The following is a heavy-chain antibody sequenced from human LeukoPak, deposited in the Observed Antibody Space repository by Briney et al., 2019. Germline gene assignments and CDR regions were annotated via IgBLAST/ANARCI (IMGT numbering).Heavy chain of an antibody. CDR3: ARDHCSGGSRYSAY. V-gene: IGHV3-53*01. CDR2: IYSGGST. D-gene: IGHD2-15*01. Sequence: GGSLRLSCAASGFTVSSNYMTWVRQAPGKGLEWVSVIYSGGSTDYADSVKGRFTISRDSSKNTLYLQMNSLRAEDTAFYYCARDHCSGGSRYSAYWGQGTLVTVSS. J-gene: IGHJ4*02. CDR1: GFTVSSNY.